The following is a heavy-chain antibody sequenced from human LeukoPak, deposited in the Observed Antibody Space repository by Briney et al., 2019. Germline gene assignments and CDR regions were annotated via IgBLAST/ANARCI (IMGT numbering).Heavy chain of an antibody. J-gene: IGHJ4*02. CDR3: ARGRTVVRGVIITR. CDR1: GGSSSDYY. Sequence: SQTLSLTCALYGGSSSDYYWSWIRQPPGKGPEWIGEINHSGSTNYNPSLKSRVTISEDTSRNQFSLKLSSVTAADTTVYYCARGRTVVRGVIITRWGQGTLVTVSS. D-gene: IGHD3-10*01. V-gene: IGHV4-34*01. CDR2: INHSGST.